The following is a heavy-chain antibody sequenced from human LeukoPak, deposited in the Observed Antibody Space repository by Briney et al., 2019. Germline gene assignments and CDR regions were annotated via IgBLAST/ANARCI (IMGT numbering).Heavy chain of an antibody. J-gene: IGHJ5*02. CDR1: GGSIHTYN. CDR3: ARDRQHSYGSDLYH. D-gene: IGHD5-18*01. V-gene: IGHV4-4*07. CDR2: NNFAGRG. Sequence: SETLSLTCTVSGGSIHTYNWMWIRQPAGKGLEFIGRNNFAGRGYYNPSLKSRVTISVDSPRNQFSLELTSVTAADTAVYYCARDRQHSYGSDLYHWGQGILVTVSS.